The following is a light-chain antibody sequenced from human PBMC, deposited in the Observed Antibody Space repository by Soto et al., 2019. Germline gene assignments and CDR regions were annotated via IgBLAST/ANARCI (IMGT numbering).Light chain of an antibody. V-gene: IGLV1-40*01. CDR3: QSYDSSLSGSYVV. Sequence: QSVLTQPPSVSGAPGQRVTISCTGSSSNIGAGYDVHWYQQLPGTAPKLLIYGNSNRPSGVPDRFSGSKSGTSASLAITGRQAEDEADYYCQSYDSSLSGSYVVFGGGTQLTVL. CDR2: GNS. J-gene: IGLJ2*01. CDR1: SSNIGAGYD.